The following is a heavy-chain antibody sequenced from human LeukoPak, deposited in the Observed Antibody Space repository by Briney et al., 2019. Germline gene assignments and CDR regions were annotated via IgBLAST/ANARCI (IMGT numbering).Heavy chain of an antibody. Sequence: PGGSLRLSCAASGFTFSSYALHWVRQAPGKGLEWVSAISGSGGSTYYTDSVKGRFTISRDNSKNTLYLQMNSLRAEDTAVYYCAKDNRMRFFDYWGQGTLVTVSS. J-gene: IGHJ4*02. CDR1: GFTFSSYA. V-gene: IGHV3-23*01. CDR2: ISGSGGST. D-gene: IGHD2-15*01. CDR3: AKDNRMRFFDY.